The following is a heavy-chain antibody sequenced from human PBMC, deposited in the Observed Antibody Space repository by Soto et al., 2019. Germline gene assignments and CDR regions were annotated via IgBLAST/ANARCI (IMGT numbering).Heavy chain of an antibody. V-gene: IGHV5-10-1*01. CDR3: ARLPPPTYCSGSTCSGY. J-gene: IGHJ4*02. CDR2: IDPDDSYT. D-gene: IGHD2-15*01. Sequence: VESLKISCKGSGYSFTNYWINWVRQMPGKGLEWMGRIDPDDSYTNYSPSFQGHVTISVDKSISTAYLQWSSLQASDTAIYPCARLPPPTYCSGSTCSGYRGKRTMVT. CDR1: GYSFTNYW.